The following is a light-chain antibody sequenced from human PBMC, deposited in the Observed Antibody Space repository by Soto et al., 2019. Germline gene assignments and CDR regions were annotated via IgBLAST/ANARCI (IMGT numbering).Light chain of an antibody. V-gene: IGKV3-20*01. Sequence: EIVLTQSPGTLSLSPGERATLSCRASQSVSSSYLAWYQQNPGQAPRLLIYGASSRATGIPDRFSGSGSGTDFTLTISRLEPEDFAVYYCQQYGSSPRTFGQGTKADI. CDR3: QQYGSSPRT. CDR1: QSVSSSY. J-gene: IGKJ1*01. CDR2: GAS.